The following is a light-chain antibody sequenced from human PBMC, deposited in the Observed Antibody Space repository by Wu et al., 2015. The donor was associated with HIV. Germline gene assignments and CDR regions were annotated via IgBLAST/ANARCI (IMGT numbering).Light chain of an antibody. CDR2: GAS. CDR1: QNVGSN. J-gene: IGKJ3*01. Sequence: EIVMTQSPATLSVSPGESVTLSCRASQNVGSNLAWYQQKPGQAPRLLISGASTRATGVPARFSGSGSGTDFTLTISSLQSEDFALYYCHQYTNWPPRDTFGPGTKVD. V-gene: IGKV3-15*01. CDR3: HQYTNWPPRDT.